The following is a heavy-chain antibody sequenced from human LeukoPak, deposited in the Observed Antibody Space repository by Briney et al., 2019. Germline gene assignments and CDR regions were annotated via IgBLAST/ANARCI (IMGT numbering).Heavy chain of an antibody. J-gene: IGHJ4*02. CDR3: ARGNAGYGDY. CDR1: GGSFSGYY. D-gene: IGHD5-12*01. Sequence: PSQTLSLTCAVYGGSFSGYYWSWIRQPPGKGLEWIGEINQSGSTNYNPSLKSRVTISVDTSKNQFSLKLSSVTAADTAVYYCARGNAGYGDYWGQGTLVTVSS. V-gene: IGHV4-34*01. CDR2: INQSGST.